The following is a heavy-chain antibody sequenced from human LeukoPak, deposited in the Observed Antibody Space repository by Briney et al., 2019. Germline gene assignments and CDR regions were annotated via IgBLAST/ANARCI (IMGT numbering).Heavy chain of an antibody. CDR2: ISGSGGST. V-gene: IGHV3-23*01. D-gene: IGHD6-19*01. CDR3: ARARGIAVAGGFFDY. Sequence: GGSLRLSCAASGFTFSSYAMSWVRLAPGKGLEWVSAISGSGGSTYYADSVKGRFTISRDNSKNTLYLQMNSLRAEDTAVYYCARARGIAVAGGFFDYWGQGTLVTVSS. CDR1: GFTFSSYA. J-gene: IGHJ4*02.